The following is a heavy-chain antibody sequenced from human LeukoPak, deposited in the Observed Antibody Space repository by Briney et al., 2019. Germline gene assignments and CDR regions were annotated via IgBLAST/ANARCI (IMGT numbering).Heavy chain of an antibody. CDR3: AKDGTYYDFWSTYSRGGYFDY. J-gene: IGHJ4*02. D-gene: IGHD3-3*01. CDR1: GITFSNYG. V-gene: IGHV3-30*18. Sequence: GGSLRLSCAASGITFSNYGMHWVRQAPGKGLEWVAVVSYDGSNKYYADSVRGRFTISRDNSKNTLYLQMNSLRAEDTAVYYCAKDGTYYDFWSTYSRGGYFDYWGQGTLVTVSS. CDR2: VSYDGSNK.